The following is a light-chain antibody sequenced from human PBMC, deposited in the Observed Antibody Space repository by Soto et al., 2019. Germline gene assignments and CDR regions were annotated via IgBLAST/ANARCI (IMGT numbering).Light chain of an antibody. CDR1: QSVSTW. Sequence: DIQMTQSPSTLSASVGDRVTITCRASQSVSTWLAWYQQKPGKAPNLLIYKASSLESGVPSRFSGSGSGTEFTLTISSLQPDDFATYYCQQYNSYSMFGQGTKV. CDR2: KAS. V-gene: IGKV1-5*03. CDR3: QQYNSYSM. J-gene: IGKJ1*01.